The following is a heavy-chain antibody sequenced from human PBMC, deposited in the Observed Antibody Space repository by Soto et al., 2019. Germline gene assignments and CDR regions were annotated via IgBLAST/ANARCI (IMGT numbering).Heavy chain of an antibody. CDR3: ARGGWNRVDY. CDR1: GGSISSYY. CDR2: IYYSGST. D-gene: IGHD1-1*01. V-gene: IGHV4-59*01. Sequence: SETLSLTCTVSGGSISSYYWSWIRQPPGKGLEWIGYIYYSGSTNYNPSLKSRVTISVDTSKNQFSLKLSSVTAADTAVYYCARGGWNRVDYWGQGTLVTVSS. J-gene: IGHJ4*02.